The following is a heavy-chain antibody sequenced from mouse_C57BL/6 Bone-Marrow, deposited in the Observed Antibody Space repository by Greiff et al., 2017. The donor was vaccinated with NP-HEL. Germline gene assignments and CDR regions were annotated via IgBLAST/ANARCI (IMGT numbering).Heavy chain of an antibody. CDR2: IDPENGDT. CDR1: GFNIKDDY. J-gene: IGHJ3*01. CDR3: TTEGFYGRPWFAY. V-gene: IGHV14-4*01. D-gene: IGHD1-1*02. Sequence: EVQRVESGAELVRPGASVKLSCTASGFNIKDDYMHWVKQRPEQGLEWIGWIDPENGDTEYASKFQGKATITADTSSNTAYLQLSSLTSEDTAVYYCTTEGFYGRPWFAYWGQGTLVTVSA.